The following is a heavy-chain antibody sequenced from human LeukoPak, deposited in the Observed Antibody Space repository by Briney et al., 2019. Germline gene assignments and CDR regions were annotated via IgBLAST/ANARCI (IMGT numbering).Heavy chain of an antibody. CDR1: GYTFTSYG. J-gene: IGHJ4*02. CDR3: ARVRYGDYSFDY. Sequence: ASVKVSCKASGYTFTSYGISWVRQAPGQGLEWMGWISAYNGNTNYAQKLQGRVTMTTDTSTSTAYMELRSLRSDDTAVYHCARVRYGDYSFDYWGQGTLVTVSS. CDR2: ISAYNGNT. V-gene: IGHV1-18*01. D-gene: IGHD4-17*01.